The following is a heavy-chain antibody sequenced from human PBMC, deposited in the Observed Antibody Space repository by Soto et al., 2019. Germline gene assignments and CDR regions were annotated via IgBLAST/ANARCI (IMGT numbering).Heavy chain of an antibody. CDR1: GGSISSSSYY. CDR2: IYYSGST. Sequence: SETLSLTCTVSGGSISSSSYYWGWIRQPPGKGLEWIGSIYYSGSTYYNPSLKSRVTISVDTSKNQFSLKLSSVTAADTAVYYCARQGIVGGYYGSDTFDPWGQGTLVTVSS. J-gene: IGHJ5*02. D-gene: IGHD3-10*01. CDR3: ARQGIVGGYYGSDTFDP. V-gene: IGHV4-39*01.